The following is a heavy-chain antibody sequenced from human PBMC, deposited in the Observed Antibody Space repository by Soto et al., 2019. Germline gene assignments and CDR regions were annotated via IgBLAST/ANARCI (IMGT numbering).Heavy chain of an antibody. CDR1: GYTFTSYG. D-gene: IGHD3-10*01. V-gene: IGHV1-18*01. CDR2: ISAYNGNT. J-gene: IGHJ4*02. CDR3: ARDQALYIILLWFGEPSMRRFDY. Sequence: QVQLVQSGAEVKKPGASVKVSCKASGYTFTSYGISWVRQAPGQGLEWMGWISAYNGNTNYAQKLQGRVTMTTDTSKSTAYMELRSLRSDDTAVYYCARDQALYIILLWFGEPSMRRFDYWGQGTLVTVSS.